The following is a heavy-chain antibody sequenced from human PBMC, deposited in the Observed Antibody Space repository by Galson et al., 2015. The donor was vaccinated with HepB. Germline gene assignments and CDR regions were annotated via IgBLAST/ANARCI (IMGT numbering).Heavy chain of an antibody. CDR1: GFIFSDYY. J-gene: IGHJ4*02. CDR2: ISSSRDTL. CDR3: ARRRTYAATGSVDY. V-gene: IGHV3-11*01. D-gene: IGHD2-15*01. Sequence: SLRLSCAASGFIFSDYYMSWIRQAPGKGLEWASYISSSRDTLYYADSVRGRFTISRDNAKNSLYLQMNSLRVEDTAVYYCARRRTYAATGSVDYWGQGTLVTVSS.